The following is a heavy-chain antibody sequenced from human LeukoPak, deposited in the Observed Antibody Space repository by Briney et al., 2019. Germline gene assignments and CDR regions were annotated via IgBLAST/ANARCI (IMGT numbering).Heavy chain of an antibody. V-gene: IGHV4-34*01. CDR1: GGSFSGYY. Sequence: PSETLSLTCAVYGGSFSGYYWSWIRQPPGKGLEWIGEINHSGSTNYNPSLKSRVTISVDTSKNQFSLKLSSVTAADTAVYYCARGSRITIFGVVKNWFDPWGRGTLVTASS. J-gene: IGHJ5*02. CDR2: INHSGST. CDR3: ARGSRITIFGVVKNWFDP. D-gene: IGHD3-3*01.